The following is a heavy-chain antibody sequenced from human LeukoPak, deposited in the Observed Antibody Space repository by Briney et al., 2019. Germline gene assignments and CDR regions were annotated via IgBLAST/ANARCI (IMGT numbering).Heavy chain of an antibody. CDR3: ARTDLVGWYFDL. Sequence: GGSLRLSCAASGFTFSYYCMHWVRQAPGKALVWVSRISGDGSSTNYADSVKGRFTVSRDNAKNTLYLQMNSLRAEDTPVYYCARTDLVGWYFDLWGRGTLVTVSS. CDR2: ISGDGSST. D-gene: IGHD3-16*01. V-gene: IGHV3-74*01. J-gene: IGHJ2*01. CDR1: GFTFSYYC.